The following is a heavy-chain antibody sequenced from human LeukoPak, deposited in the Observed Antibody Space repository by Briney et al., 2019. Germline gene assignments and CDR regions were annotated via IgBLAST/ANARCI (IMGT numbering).Heavy chain of an antibody. Sequence: ASVKVSCNTSGGTFCSYGISWVRQAPGQGLEWMGGIIPIFATTKYAQKFQGRVTITADKSTSTVYMELSSLRSEDTAVYYCARDDFLEYSYGYSLAYWGQGTLVTVSS. D-gene: IGHD5-18*01. CDR3: ARDDFLEYSYGYSLAY. CDR1: GGTFCSYG. CDR2: IIPIFATT. J-gene: IGHJ4*02. V-gene: IGHV1-69*06.